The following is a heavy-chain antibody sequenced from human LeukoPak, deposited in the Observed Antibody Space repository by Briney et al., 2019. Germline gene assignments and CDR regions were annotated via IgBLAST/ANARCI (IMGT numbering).Heavy chain of an antibody. J-gene: IGHJ4*02. CDR3: ARRYGSGSSPGDFDY. CDR1: GFTFSSYS. Sequence: GGSLRLSCAASGFTFSSYSMNWVRQAPGKGLEWVSSISSSSSYIYYADSVKGRFTISRDNAKNSLYLQMNSLRAEDTAVYYCARRYGSGSSPGDFDYWGQGTLVTVSS. D-gene: IGHD3-10*01. V-gene: IGHV3-21*01. CDR2: ISSSSSYI.